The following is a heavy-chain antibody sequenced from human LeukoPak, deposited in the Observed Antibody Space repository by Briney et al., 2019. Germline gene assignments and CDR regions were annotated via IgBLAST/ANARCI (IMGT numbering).Heavy chain of an antibody. CDR3: AVLDIVVVPAAMELNY. CDR2: INPNSGGT. D-gene: IGHD2-2*01. Sequence: ASVKVSXKASGYTFTGYYMHWVRQAPGQGLEWMRWINPNSGGTNYAQKFQGRVTMTRDTSISTAYMELSRLRSDDTAVYYCAVLDIVVVPAAMELNYWGQGTLVTVSS. V-gene: IGHV1-2*02. CDR1: GYTFTGYY. J-gene: IGHJ4*02.